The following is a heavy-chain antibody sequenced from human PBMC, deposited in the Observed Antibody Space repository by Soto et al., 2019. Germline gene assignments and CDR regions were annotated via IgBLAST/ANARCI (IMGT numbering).Heavy chain of an antibody. CDR1: GYTFTSLG. CDR2: ISTYNGNT. Sequence: QVQLVQSGAEVKKPGASVKVSCKSSGYTFTSLGINWVRQAPGQGLEWLGWISTYNGNTDYAQKVQGRVSMTTDTSPTTAYKELRSLRSDGTAVYYCAISTSVMGSGWQLIDYWGQGTLVTVSS. V-gene: IGHV1-18*01. J-gene: IGHJ4*02. CDR3: AISTSVMGSGWQLIDY. D-gene: IGHD6-19*01.